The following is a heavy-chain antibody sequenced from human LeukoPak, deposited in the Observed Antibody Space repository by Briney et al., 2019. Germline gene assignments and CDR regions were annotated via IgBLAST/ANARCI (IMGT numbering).Heavy chain of an antibody. V-gene: IGHV3-21*01. CDR3: ARDQTAGAAAATAFDY. CDR2: ISSSSSYI. J-gene: IGHJ4*02. D-gene: IGHD6-13*01. CDR1: GFTFSRYD. Sequence: GGSLRLSCVASGFTFSRYDVHWVRQAPGKGLEWVSSISSSSSYIFYADSVKGRFTISRDNAKNSLYLQMNSLRAEDTAVYYCARDQTAGAAAATAFDYWGQGTLVTVSS.